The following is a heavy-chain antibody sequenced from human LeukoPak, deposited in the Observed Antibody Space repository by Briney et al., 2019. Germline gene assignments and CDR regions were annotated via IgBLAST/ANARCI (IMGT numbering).Heavy chain of an antibody. Sequence: SETLSLTCTVSGGSVSSYYWSWIRQPPGKGLEWIGYINHSGNTNYNPSLKSRVTISVDTSKNQFSLKLTSVTAADTAVYYCAREERYYDLWRGLGDWGQGTLVTVSS. CDR3: AREERYYDLWRGLGD. CDR2: INHSGNT. CDR1: GGSVSSYY. J-gene: IGHJ4*02. V-gene: IGHV4-59*02. D-gene: IGHD3-3*01.